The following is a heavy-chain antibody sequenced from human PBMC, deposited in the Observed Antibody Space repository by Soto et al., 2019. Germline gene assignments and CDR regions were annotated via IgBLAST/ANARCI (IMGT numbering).Heavy chain of an antibody. J-gene: IGHJ4*02. CDR2: IGRGSRTI. CDR1: GFTFSSYS. V-gene: IGHV3-48*01. CDR3: ASTDRFDY. Sequence: EVQLVESGGGLVQPGGSLRLSCAASGFTFSSYSMNWVRQAPGKGLEWVSYIGRGSRTIYYADSVKGRFTISRDNAKNSLYLQMNSLRAEDTAVYYCASTDRFDYWGQGTLVTVSS.